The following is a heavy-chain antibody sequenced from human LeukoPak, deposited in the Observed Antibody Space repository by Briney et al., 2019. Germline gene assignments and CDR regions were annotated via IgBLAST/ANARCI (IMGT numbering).Heavy chain of an antibody. J-gene: IGHJ4*02. D-gene: IGHD6-13*01. CDR1: GDTFRRYS. CDR2: IIPVFRTA. V-gene: IGHV1-69*06. Sequence: ASVKVSCKASGDTFRRYSISWVRQAPGQGLEWLGGIIPVFRTANYAQKFQGRVTITADKSTTTAYMELRSLRSEDTAIYYCARGEAAAVTSFDSWGQGTQVTASS. CDR3: ARGEAAAVTSFDS.